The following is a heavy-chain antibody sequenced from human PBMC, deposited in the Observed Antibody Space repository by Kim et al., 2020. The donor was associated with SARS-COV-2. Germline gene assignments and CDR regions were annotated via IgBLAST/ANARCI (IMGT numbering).Heavy chain of an antibody. V-gene: IGHV3-15*01. CDR3: TTGVRFGRSFTYYYGMDV. D-gene: IGHD3-10*01. J-gene: IGHJ6*02. Sequence: KGRFTISRDDSKNTLYLQMNSLKTEDTAVYYCTTGVRFGRSFTYYYGMDVWGQGTTVTVSS.